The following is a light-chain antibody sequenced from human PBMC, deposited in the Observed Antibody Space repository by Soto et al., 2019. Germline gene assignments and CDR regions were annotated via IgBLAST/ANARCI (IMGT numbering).Light chain of an antibody. Sequence: DIQMTQSPSSLSASVGDRLTITCRASQSIGSNLNWYQQKPGKAPKVLIYAASSLQSGVPSRFSGSGSGTDFTRTISSLQPADFATYYCQQSYSTPYTFGKGTKLEIK. CDR2: AAS. CDR3: QQSYSTPYT. J-gene: IGKJ2*01. V-gene: IGKV1-39*01. CDR1: QSIGSN.